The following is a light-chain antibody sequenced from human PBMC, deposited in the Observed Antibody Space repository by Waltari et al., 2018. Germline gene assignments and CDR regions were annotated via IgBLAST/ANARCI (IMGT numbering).Light chain of an antibody. V-gene: IGLV1-47*01. CDR3: AAWDDSLTGRV. CDR2: TDN. CDR1: SSNIGSHY. J-gene: IGLJ3*02. Sequence: QSVLTPPSSASGTPGQRLTISCSGSSSNIGSHYVYWFQQLPGTAPQLLIHTDNQGPPGVPDRFSASKSGASASLAISGLRSDDEADYYCAAWDDSLTGRVFGGGTKLTVL.